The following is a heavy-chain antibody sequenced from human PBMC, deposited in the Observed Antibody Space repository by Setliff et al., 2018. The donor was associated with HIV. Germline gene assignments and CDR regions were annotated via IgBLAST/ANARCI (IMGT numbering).Heavy chain of an antibody. J-gene: IGHJ4*02. Sequence: VSCKPSGSTFSTYDINWVRQATGQGLEWMGWMNPNSGNTGYAQNFQGRVTMTRNTSISTAYMELTSLRFEDTAVYYCARGSPTAGDYWGQGTLVTVSS. CDR1: GSTFSTYD. V-gene: IGHV1-8*01. CDR2: MNPNSGNT. CDR3: ARGSPTAGDY.